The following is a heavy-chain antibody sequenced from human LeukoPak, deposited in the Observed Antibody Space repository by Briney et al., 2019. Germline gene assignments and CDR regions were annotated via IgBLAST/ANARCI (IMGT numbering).Heavy chain of an antibody. J-gene: IGHJ4*02. CDR1: GFTFSSYG. Sequence: PGRSLRLSCAASGFTFSSYGMHWVRQAPGKGLEWVAVISYDGNKKYYADSVKGRFTISRDNSKNTLYVQMNSLRAEDTAVYYCARDGYDYGDYGESGGLDYWGQGTLVTVSS. D-gene: IGHD4-17*01. V-gene: IGHV3-30*03. CDR2: ISYDGNKK. CDR3: ARDGYDYGDYGESGGLDY.